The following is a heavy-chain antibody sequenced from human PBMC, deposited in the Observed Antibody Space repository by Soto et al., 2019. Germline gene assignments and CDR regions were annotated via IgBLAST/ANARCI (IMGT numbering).Heavy chain of an antibody. Sequence: HPGGSLRLSCAASGFSFSSYWMHWVRQPPGKGLVWVSRIGSDGSSTSYADSVKGRFTISRDNAKNTLYLQMNSLRAEDTAVYYCARVFGGSYPNFDHWGQGTLVTVSS. V-gene: IGHV3-74*01. D-gene: IGHD3-22*01. CDR1: GFSFSSYW. CDR3: ARVFGGSYPNFDH. CDR2: IGSDGSST. J-gene: IGHJ4*02.